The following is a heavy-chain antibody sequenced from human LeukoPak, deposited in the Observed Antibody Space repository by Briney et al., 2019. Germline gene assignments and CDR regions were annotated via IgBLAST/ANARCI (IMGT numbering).Heavy chain of an antibody. CDR1: GYSFTNYW. D-gene: IGHD6-19*01. CDR3: ARRSSGWATFDY. Sequence: GESLKISCQTSGYSFTNYWIGWVRQMPGKGLEWMGTIYPGDSDTRYTPSFQGQVTISADKSISTAHLQWSSLKASDTAMYYCARRSSGWATFDYWGQGTLVTVSS. CDR2: IYPGDSDT. J-gene: IGHJ4*02. V-gene: IGHV5-51*01.